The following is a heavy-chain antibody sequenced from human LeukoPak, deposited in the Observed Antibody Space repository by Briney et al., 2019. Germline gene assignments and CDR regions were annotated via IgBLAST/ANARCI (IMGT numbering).Heavy chain of an antibody. CDR2: IYHSGST. CDR3: ARAPKGVVAASDAFDI. V-gene: IGHV4-38-2*01. CDR1: GYSISSGYY. Sequence: PSETLSLTCAVSGYSISSGYYWGWIRQPPGEGLEWIGSIYHSGSTYYNPSLKSRVTISVDTSKNQFSLKLSSVTAADTAVYYCARAPKGVVAASDAFDIWGQGTMVTVSS. D-gene: IGHD2-15*01. J-gene: IGHJ3*02.